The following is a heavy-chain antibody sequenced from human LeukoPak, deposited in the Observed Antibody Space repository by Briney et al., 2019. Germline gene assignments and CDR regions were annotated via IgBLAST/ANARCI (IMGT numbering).Heavy chain of an antibody. J-gene: IGHJ4*02. V-gene: IGHV4-31*03. CDR1: GGSISSGGYY. D-gene: IGHD6-19*01. CDR3: ARGDTAVAGTNTIPIY. Sequence: SETLSLTCTVSGGSISSGGYYWSWIRQHPGKGLEWIGYIYYSGSTYYNPSLKSRVTISVDTSKNQFSLKLSSVTAADTAVYYCARGDTAVAGTNTIPIYWGQGTLVTVSS. CDR2: IYYSGST.